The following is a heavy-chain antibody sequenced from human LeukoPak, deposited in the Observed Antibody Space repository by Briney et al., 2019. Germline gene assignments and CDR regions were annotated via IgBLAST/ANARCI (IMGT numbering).Heavy chain of an antibody. Sequence: SETLSLTCAVYGGSFSGYYWSWIRQPPGKGLEWIGEINHSGSTNYNPSLKSRVTISVDTSKNQFSLKLSSVTAADTAVYYCARLKGYSYGFPYFDYWGQGTLVTVSS. CDR3: ARLKGYSYGFPYFDY. CDR2: INHSGST. D-gene: IGHD5-18*01. V-gene: IGHV4-34*01. CDR1: GGSFSGYY. J-gene: IGHJ4*02.